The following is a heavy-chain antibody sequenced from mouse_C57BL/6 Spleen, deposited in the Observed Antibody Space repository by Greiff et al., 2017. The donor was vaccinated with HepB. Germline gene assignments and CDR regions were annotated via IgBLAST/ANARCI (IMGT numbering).Heavy chain of an antibody. V-gene: IGHV5-17*01. CDR2: ISSGSSTI. J-gene: IGHJ1*03. CDR3: ARPHYYGSSYNWYFDV. CDR1: GFTFSDYG. Sequence: DVKLVESGGGLVKPGGSLKLSCAASGFTFSDYGMHWVRQAPEKGLEWVAYISSGSSTIYYADTVKGRFTISRDNAKNTLFLQMTSLRSEDTAMYYCARPHYYGSSYNWYFDVWGTGTTVTVSS. D-gene: IGHD1-1*01.